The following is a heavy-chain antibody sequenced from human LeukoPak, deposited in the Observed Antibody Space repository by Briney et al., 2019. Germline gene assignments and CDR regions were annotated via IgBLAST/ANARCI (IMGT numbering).Heavy chain of an antibody. Sequence: PSETLSLTCAVSGSSIRSSNWWSWVRQPPGKGLEWIGEISHSGSTNYNPSLKSRVTISVDKSKNQFSLKLSSVAAADTAIYYCARGMRDSRALDYWGQGTLVTVSS. D-gene: IGHD3-22*01. J-gene: IGHJ4*02. CDR2: ISHSGST. CDR1: GSSIRSSNW. V-gene: IGHV4-4*02. CDR3: ARGMRDSRALDY.